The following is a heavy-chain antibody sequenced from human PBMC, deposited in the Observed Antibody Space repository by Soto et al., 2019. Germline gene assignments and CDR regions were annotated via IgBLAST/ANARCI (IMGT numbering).Heavy chain of an antibody. D-gene: IGHD4-17*01. CDR1: GGSFNNYV. V-gene: IGHV1-69*06. CDR3: ARYWNAGTLYGAFDI. J-gene: IGHJ3*02. Sequence: VPLVQSGAEVRKPGSSVKVSCEASGGSFNNYVISWLRQAPGQGREWMGGIIPNYEAANYAQKFRGRLTITADKATNTAYLELNSLRPEDTATYFCARYWNAGTLYGAFDIWGQGTTVIVS. CDR2: IIPNYEAA.